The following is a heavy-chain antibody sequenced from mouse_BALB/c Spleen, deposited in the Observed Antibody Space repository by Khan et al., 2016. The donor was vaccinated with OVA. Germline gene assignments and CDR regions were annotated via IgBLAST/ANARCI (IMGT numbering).Heavy chain of an antibody. V-gene: IGHV1S137*01. D-gene: IGHD2-3*01. CDR2: ISTYSGNT. J-gene: IGHJ2*01. Sequence: QVQLQQSGPELVRPGVSVKISCKGSGYTFTDYAMYWVKQSHAESLEWIGLISTYSGNTNYNQKFKGKATMTVDESSTTAYMELARLTSEDSAIYYYARPAYDGYYDYWGQGTTLTVSS. CDR3: ARPAYDGYYDY. CDR1: GYTFTDYA.